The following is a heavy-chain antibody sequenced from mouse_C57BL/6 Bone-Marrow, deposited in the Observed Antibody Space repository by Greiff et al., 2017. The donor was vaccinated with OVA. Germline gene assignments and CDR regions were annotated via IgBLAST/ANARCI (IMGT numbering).Heavy chain of an antibody. Sequence: EVQLVESGGGLVKPGGSLKLSCAASGFTFSDYGMHWVRQAPEKGLEWVAYISSGSSAIYYADTVKGRFTISRDNAKNTLFLQMTSLRSEDTAMYYCARSGYALYAMDYWGQGTSVTVSS. CDR2: ISSGSSAI. V-gene: IGHV5-17*01. CDR3: ARSGYALYAMDY. CDR1: GFTFSDYG. J-gene: IGHJ4*01. D-gene: IGHD1-3*01.